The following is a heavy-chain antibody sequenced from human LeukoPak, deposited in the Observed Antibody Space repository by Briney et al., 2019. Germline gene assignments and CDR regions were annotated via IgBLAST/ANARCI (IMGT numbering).Heavy chain of an antibody. J-gene: IGHJ6*03. V-gene: IGHV3-53*01. CDR3: ARYQNYYYYMDV. Sequence: PGGSLRLSCAASGFTVSSNYMSWVRQAPGKGLEWVSVIYSGGSTYYADSVKGRFTISRDNSKNTLYLQINSLRAEDTAVYYCARYQNYYYYMDVWGKGTTVTVSS. CDR1: GFTVSSNY. CDR2: IYSGGST. D-gene: IGHD2-2*01.